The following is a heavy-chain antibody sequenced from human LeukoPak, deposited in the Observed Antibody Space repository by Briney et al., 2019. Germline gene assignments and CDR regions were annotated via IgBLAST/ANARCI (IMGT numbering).Heavy chain of an antibody. V-gene: IGHV3-30-3*01. Sequence: PGGSLRLSCAASGFTFSSYAMHWVRQAPGKGLEWVAVISYDGSNKYYADSVKGRFTTSRDNAKNTLYLQMNSLRAEDTAVYYCAREWETLDGWGQGTLVTVSS. CDR3: AREWETLDG. J-gene: IGHJ4*02. D-gene: IGHD1-26*01. CDR2: ISYDGSNK. CDR1: GFTFSSYA.